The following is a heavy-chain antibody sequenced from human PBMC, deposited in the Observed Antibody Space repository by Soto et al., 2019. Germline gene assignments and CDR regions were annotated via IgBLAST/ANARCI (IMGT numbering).Heavy chain of an antibody. Sequence: SETLSLTCTVSGGSISSSSYYWGWIRQPPGKGLEWIGSIYYSGSTYYNPSLKSGVTISVDTSKNQFSLKLSSVTAADTAVYYCAGWIGGSGSYYSFDYWGQGTLVTVSS. CDR2: IYYSGST. J-gene: IGHJ4*02. CDR3: AGWIGGSGSYYSFDY. CDR1: GGSISSSSYY. D-gene: IGHD3-10*01. V-gene: IGHV4-39*01.